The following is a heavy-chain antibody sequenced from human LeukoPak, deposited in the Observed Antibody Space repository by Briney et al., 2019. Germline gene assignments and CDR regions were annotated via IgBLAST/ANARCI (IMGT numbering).Heavy chain of an antibody. V-gene: IGHV4-39*07. CDR1: GGSISSSSYY. D-gene: IGHD2-2*01. Sequence: SETLSLTCTVSGGSISSSSYYWGWIRQPPGKGLEWIGSIYYSGSAYYNPSLKSRVTISVDTSKNQFSLKLSSVTAADTAVYYCAREIGYCSSTSCPPAGNWFDPWGQGTLVTVSS. CDR2: IYYSGSA. J-gene: IGHJ5*02. CDR3: AREIGYCSSTSCPPAGNWFDP.